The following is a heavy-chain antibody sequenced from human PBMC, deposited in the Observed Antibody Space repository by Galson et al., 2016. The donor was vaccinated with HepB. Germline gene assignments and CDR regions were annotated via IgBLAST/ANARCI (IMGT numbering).Heavy chain of an antibody. V-gene: IGHV3-23*01. CDR1: GFNFANHG. D-gene: IGHD3-3*01. Sequence: SLRLSCAASGFNFANHGMNWVRQAPGKGLEWVPSLRGDGTHPEYADSVKGRFTISRDNSKRTVFLQMNTLRVDDTGVYYCTKDRLPWTYYGASFDVWGPGTPVSVSS. CDR3: TKDRLPWTYYGASFDV. J-gene: IGHJ4*02. CDR2: LRGDGTHP.